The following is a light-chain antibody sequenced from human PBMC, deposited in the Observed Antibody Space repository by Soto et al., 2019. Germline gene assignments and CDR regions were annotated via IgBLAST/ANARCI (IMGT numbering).Light chain of an antibody. V-gene: IGLV1-40*01. CDR1: SSNIGAGYD. Sequence: QSVLTQPPPVSGAPGQRVTISCTGSSSNIGAGYDVHWYRQLPGTAPKLLVYGNSNRPSGVPDRCSGSKSGTSDSLAITGLQAEDEADYFCQSYDSSLSGWVVGGGTQLTVL. J-gene: IGLJ3*02. CDR3: QSYDSSLSGWV. CDR2: GNS.